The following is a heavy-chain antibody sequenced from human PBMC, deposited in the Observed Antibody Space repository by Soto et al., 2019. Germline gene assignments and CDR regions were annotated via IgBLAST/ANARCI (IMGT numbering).Heavy chain of an antibody. Sequence: SVKVSCKTSGGTFSSYAISWVRQAPGQGLEWMGGIVPLFRTTNYAQKFQGRVTITADTSTYTAYMELSGLRSGDTAVYYCARGGYSSTWSNLLDRSGLDVWGQGTTVTVSS. CDR2: IVPLFRTT. V-gene: IGHV1-69*06. D-gene: IGHD6-13*01. J-gene: IGHJ6*02. CDR1: GGTFSSYA. CDR3: ARGGYSSTWSNLLDRSGLDV.